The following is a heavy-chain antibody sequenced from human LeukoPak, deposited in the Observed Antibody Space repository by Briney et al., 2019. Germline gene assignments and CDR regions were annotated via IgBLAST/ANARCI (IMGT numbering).Heavy chain of an antibody. CDR1: GDSISNYY. CDR3: ARRTVAGSDFDY. V-gene: IGHV4-4*07. D-gene: IGHD6-19*01. CDR2: IYISGGT. J-gene: IGHJ4*02. Sequence: SETLSLTCTVSGDSISNYYWTWIRQPAGKGLEWIGQIYISGGTKYNPSLESRVTISVYKSNNQISLKLNSVTAADTAVYYCARRTVAGSDFDYWGQGTLVTVSS.